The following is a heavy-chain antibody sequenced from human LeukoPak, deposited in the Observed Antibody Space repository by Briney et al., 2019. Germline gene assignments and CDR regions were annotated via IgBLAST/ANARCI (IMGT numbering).Heavy chain of an antibody. Sequence: SETLSLTCTVSGGSISSYYWSWIRQTPGKGLQWIGYVYNTGSINYNPSLKSRVTISVDTSKNQFSLKLSSVTAADTAVYYCARLHHRAFDYWGQGTLVTVSS. CDR3: ARLHHRAFDY. J-gene: IGHJ4*02. CDR1: GGSISSYY. CDR2: VYNTGSI. V-gene: IGHV4-59*08.